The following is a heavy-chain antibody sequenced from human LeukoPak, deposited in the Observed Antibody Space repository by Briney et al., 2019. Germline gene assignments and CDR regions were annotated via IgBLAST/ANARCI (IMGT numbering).Heavy chain of an antibody. CDR3: ARSPAGFKLLHVGMDY. D-gene: IGHD2-15*01. V-gene: IGHV5-51*01. Sequence: GESLKISCKGSGYSFTSYWIGWVRQMPGKGLEWMGIIYPGDSDTRYSPSFQGQVTISADKSISTAYLQWSSLKASDTAMYYCARSPAGFKLLHVGMDYWGQGTLVTVSS. CDR2: IYPGDSDT. CDR1: GYSFTSYW. J-gene: IGHJ4*02.